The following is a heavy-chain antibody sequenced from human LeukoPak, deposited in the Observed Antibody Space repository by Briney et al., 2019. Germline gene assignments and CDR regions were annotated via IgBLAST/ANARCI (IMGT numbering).Heavy chain of an antibody. CDR3: ARGGPYYDYAYDY. V-gene: IGHV4-30-4*01. D-gene: IGHD3-16*01. Sequence: PSETLSLTCTVSGGSISSGDYYWSWIRQPPGKGLEWIGYIYYSGGTYYNPSLKSRVTISVDRSKNQFSLKLSSVTAADTAVYYCARGGPYYDYAYDYWGQGTLVTVSS. CDR2: IYYSGGT. J-gene: IGHJ4*02. CDR1: GGSISSGDYY.